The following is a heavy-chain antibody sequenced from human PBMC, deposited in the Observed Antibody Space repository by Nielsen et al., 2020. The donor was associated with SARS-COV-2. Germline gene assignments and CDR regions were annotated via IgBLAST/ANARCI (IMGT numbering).Heavy chain of an antibody. D-gene: IGHD5-18*01. CDR3: ARQYSYGLAFDY. CDR2: INHSGST. J-gene: IGHJ4*02. Sequence: SQTLSLTCAVYGGSFSGYYWSWIRQPPGKGLEWIGEINHSGSTNYNPSLKSRVTISVDTSKNQFSLKLSSVTAADTAVYYCARQYSYGLAFDYWGQGTLVTVSS. V-gene: IGHV4-34*01. CDR1: GGSFSGYY.